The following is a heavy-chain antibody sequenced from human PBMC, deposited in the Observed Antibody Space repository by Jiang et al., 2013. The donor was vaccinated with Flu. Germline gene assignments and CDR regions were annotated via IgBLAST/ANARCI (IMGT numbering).Heavy chain of an antibody. CDR1: GGSIGSVSYY. D-gene: IGHD6-19*01. CDR3: ARHEGAVREFDP. J-gene: IGHJ5*02. Sequence: LLKPSETLSLTCNVSGGSIGSVSYYWGWLRQPPGKGLEWIGTIYYSGSTYYNPSLKSRVTISADTSKNQFSLKLSSVTAADTAVYYCARHEGAVREFDPWGQGTLVTVSS. V-gene: IGHV4-39*01. CDR2: IYYSGST.